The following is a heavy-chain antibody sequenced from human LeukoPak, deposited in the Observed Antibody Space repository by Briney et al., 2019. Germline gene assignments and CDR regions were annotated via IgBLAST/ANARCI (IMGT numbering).Heavy chain of an antibody. CDR1: GFTFSSYA. D-gene: IGHD3-10*01. Sequence: GGSLRLSCAASGFTFSSYAMSWVRQAPGKGLEWVSAISGSGGSTYYADSVKGRFTISRDNSKSTLYLQMNSLRAEDTAVYYCAKDGMVRGVIIPHYFDCWGQGTLVTVSS. J-gene: IGHJ4*02. CDR2: ISGSGGST. V-gene: IGHV3-23*01. CDR3: AKDGMVRGVIIPHYFDC.